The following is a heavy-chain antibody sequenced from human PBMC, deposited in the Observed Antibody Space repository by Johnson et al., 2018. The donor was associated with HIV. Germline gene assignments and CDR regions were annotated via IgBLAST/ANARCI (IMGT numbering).Heavy chain of an antibody. CDR2: IYSGGST. D-gene: IGHD1-26*01. J-gene: IGHJ3*02. V-gene: IGHV3-66*01. CDR1: EFTVSRNY. CDR3: ARGSEDAFDI. Sequence: VQVVESGGGLVQPGGSLRLSCAASEFTVSRNYMSWVRQAPGKGLAWVSIIYSGGSTYYEDSVKGSFTISRDNFNNMVHLQMNSRRAGDTAVYYCARGSEDAFDIWGQGTMVTVSS.